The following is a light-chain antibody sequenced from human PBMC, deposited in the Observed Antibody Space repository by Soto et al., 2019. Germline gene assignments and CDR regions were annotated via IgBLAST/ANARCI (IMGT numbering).Light chain of an antibody. V-gene: IGLV8-61*01. CDR2: TTN. J-gene: IGLJ3*02. CDR1: SGSVSTTNY. Sequence: QTVVTQEPSFSVSPGGTITLTCGLSSGSVSTTNYPSWYQQTPGQPPRTLIYTTNTRSSGVPDRFSGSIRGNKAALTITGAQADDESDYYCVLFVGSAWVFGGGTQLTVL. CDR3: VLFVGSAWV.